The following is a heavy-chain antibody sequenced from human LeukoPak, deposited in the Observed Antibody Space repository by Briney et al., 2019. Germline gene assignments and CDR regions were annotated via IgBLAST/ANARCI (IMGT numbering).Heavy chain of an antibody. CDR2: IIPIFGTA. D-gene: IGHD5-24*01. V-gene: IGHV1-69*13. J-gene: IGHJ4*02. CDR3: ARGGSGWLQFDY. CDR1: GGTFSSYA. Sequence: ASVKVSCKASGGTFSSYAISWVRQAPGQELEWMGGIIPIFGTANYAQKFQGRVTITADESTSTAYMELGSLRSGDTAVYYCARGGSGWLQFDYWGQGTLVTVSS.